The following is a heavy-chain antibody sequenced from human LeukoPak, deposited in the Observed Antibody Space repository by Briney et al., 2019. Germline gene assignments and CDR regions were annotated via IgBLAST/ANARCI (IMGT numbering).Heavy chain of an antibody. J-gene: IGHJ4*02. V-gene: IGHV3-74*01. D-gene: IGHD3-22*01. CDR1: GFTFSSYW. CDR3: ARLDDSSGYSFDY. CDR2: INGDGSST. Sequence: GGSLRLSCAASGFTFSSYWMHWVRQAPGKGVVWVSRINGDGSSTSYADSVKGRFTISRDNAKNTLYLQMNSLRAEDTAVYYCARLDDSSGYSFDYWGQGTLVTVSS.